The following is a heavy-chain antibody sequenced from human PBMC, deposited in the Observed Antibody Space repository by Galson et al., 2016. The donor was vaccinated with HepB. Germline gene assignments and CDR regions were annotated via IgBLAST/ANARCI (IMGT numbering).Heavy chain of an antibody. CDR1: GYTFSIYW. CDR3: ARRSRDGVVFDY. V-gene: IGHV5-51*01. CDR2: IYPTDSDA. D-gene: IGHD3-3*01. Sequence: QSGAEVKKPGESLKISCKGSGYTFSIYWIGWVRQMPGKGLEWMGIIYPTDSDARYSPSFQGQFTISADKSTSTAYLQWSSLKASDTAMYYCARRSRDGVVFDYWGQGTLVSVSS. J-gene: IGHJ4*02.